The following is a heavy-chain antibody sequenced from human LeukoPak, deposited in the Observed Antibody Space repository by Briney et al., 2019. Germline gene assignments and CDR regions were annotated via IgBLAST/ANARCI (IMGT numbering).Heavy chain of an antibody. V-gene: IGHV1-2*02. CDR3: ARDGDTYGYYYYGMDV. CDR2: INPNSGGT. CDR1: GYTFTGYY. J-gene: IGHJ6*02. D-gene: IGHD5-18*01. Sequence: ASVKVSCKSRGYTFTGYYMHWVRQAPGQGLEWMGWINPNSGGTKYAQTFKVRVTMTRDTSISTAYMELSSLRSDDTAVYYCARDGDTYGYYYYGMDVWGQGTTVTVSS.